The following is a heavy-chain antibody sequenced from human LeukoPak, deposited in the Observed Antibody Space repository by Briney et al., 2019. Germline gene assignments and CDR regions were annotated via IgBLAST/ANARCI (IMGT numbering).Heavy chain of an antibody. CDR1: GFTFSSYA. CDR2: ISYDGSNK. Sequence: PGGSLRLSCAASGFTFSSYAMHWVRQAPGKGLEWVAVISYDGSNKYYADSVKGRFTISRDNSKNTLYLQMNSLRAEDTAVYYCARVYGDYSYFDYWGQGTLVTVSS. D-gene: IGHD4-17*01. V-gene: IGHV3-30*04. CDR3: ARVYGDYSYFDY. J-gene: IGHJ4*02.